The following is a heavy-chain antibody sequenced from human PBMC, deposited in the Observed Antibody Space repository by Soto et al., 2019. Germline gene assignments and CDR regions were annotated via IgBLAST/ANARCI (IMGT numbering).Heavy chain of an antibody. D-gene: IGHD5-12*01. Sequence: SETLSLTCTVSGCSINTFYWSWVRQPAGKGLEWIGRIFSSGSTSFNPSLESRVAMSVDTSKNHFSLNLSSVTAADMAVYYCAREGSYSAYNFAHGIQLWSFDFWGQGALVPVSS. CDR2: IFSSGST. CDR3: AREGSYSAYNFAHGIQLWSFDF. CDR1: GCSINTFY. V-gene: IGHV4-4*07. J-gene: IGHJ4*02.